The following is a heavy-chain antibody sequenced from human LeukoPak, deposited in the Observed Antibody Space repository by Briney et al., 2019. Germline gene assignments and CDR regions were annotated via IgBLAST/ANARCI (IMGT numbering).Heavy chain of an antibody. CDR3: ARTGRAGGYDILTGYYTSYYGMDV. D-gene: IGHD3-9*01. CDR1: GGSFSGYY. CDR2: INHSGST. V-gene: IGHV4-34*01. J-gene: IGHJ6*02. Sequence: SETLSLTCAVYGGSFSGYYWSWIRQPPGKGLEWIGEINHSGSTNYNPSLKSRVTISVDTSKNQFSLKLSSVTAVDTAVYYCARTGRAGGYDILTGYYTSYYGMDVWGQGTTVTVSS.